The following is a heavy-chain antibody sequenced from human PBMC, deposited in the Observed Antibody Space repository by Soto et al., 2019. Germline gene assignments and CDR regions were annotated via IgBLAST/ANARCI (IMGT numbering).Heavy chain of an antibody. CDR2: ISAYNGNT. V-gene: IGHV1-18*01. J-gene: IGHJ4*02. Sequence: QIQLVQSGAEVKKPGASVKVSGKASGYTFSSYHITWVRQAPGQGLEWKGWISAYNGNTNYAQNLQGRVTMTTDPSTSTAYMELRSLRSDDTAVYYCARDLPPVDYWGQGTRVTVSS. CDR1: GYTFSSYH. CDR3: ARDLPPVDY.